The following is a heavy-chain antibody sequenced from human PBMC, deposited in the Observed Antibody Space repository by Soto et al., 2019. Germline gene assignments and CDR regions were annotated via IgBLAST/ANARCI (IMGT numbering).Heavy chain of an antibody. D-gene: IGHD3-22*01. J-gene: IGHJ4*02. V-gene: IGHV3-23*01. CDR2: ISGSGGST. CDR1: GFTFSSYA. CDR3: AKPVSSDSSGYYFPFDY. Sequence: EVQLLESGGGLVQPGGSLRLSCAASGFTFSSYAMSWVRQAPGKGLEWVSAISGSGGSTYYADSVKGRFTISRDNSKNXXYLQMNSLRAEDTAVYYCAKPVSSDSSGYYFPFDYWGQGTLVTVSS.